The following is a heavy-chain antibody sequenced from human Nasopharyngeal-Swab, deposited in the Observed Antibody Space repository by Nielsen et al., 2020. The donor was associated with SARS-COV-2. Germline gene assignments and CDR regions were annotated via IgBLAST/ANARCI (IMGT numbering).Heavy chain of an antibody. CDR1: EFTFRSYA. CDR3: TRDSRDCDADVCYWGGADY. V-gene: IGHV3-23*01. Sequence: GESLKISCAASEFTFRSYAMSWVRQAPGKGLEWVSGISGSGNIAYYADSVKGRFTISRDNSRNTLYLQMTSLRVEDTALYYCTRDSRDCDADVCYWGGADYWGQGTLVTVSS. D-gene: IGHD2-15*01. J-gene: IGHJ4*02. CDR2: ISGSGNIA.